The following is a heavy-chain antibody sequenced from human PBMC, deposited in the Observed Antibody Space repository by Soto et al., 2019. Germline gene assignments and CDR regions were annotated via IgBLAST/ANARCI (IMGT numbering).Heavy chain of an antibody. D-gene: IGHD6-19*01. V-gene: IGHV4-34*01. CDR3: AAHLKSSGWFAHYYYGMDV. CDR2: INHSGST. J-gene: IGHJ6*02. CDR1: GGSFSGYY. Sequence: SETLSLTSAVYGGSFSGYYWSWIRQPPGKGLEWIGEINHSGSTNYNPSLKSRVTISVDTSKNQFSLKLSSVTAADTAVYYCAAHLKSSGWFAHYYYGMDVWGQGTTVT.